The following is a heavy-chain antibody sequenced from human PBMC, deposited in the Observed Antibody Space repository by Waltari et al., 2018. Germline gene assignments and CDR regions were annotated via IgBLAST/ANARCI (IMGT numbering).Heavy chain of an antibody. D-gene: IGHD3-10*02. CDR1: GFNFSNSW. CDR3: TTDPTMYF. J-gene: IGHJ4*02. CDR2: IKRETEGETA. Sequence: EGQLVECGAGVAEPGGFLRLSCVASGFNFSNSWMSWVGQAPGKGLEWVARIKRETEGETADYAASVKGRFTVSRDDSKNTLFLQMHSLKTEDTAVYYCTTDPTMYFWCQGVLVTVSS. V-gene: IGHV3-15*01.